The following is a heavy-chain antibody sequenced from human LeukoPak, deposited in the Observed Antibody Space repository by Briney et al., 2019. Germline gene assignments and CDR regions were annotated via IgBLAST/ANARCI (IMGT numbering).Heavy chain of an antibody. J-gene: IGHJ4*02. V-gene: IGHV3-23*01. CDR1: GFTFSSYA. CDR3: ARGGTWIQLWSHFDY. CDR2: ISGSGGST. D-gene: IGHD5-18*01. Sequence: GGSLRLSCAASGFTFSSYAMSWVRQAPGKGLEWVSAISGSGGSTYYADSVKGRFTISRDNSKNTLYLQMNSLRAEDTAVYYCARGGTWIQLWSHFDYWGQGTLVTVSS.